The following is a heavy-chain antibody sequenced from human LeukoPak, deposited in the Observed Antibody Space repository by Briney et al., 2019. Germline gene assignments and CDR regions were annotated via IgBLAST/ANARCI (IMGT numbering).Heavy chain of an antibody. V-gene: IGHV1-2*04. Sequence: GASVKVSCKASGYTFTGYYMHWVRQAPGQGLEWMGWINPNSGGTNYAQKFQGWVTMTRDTSISTAYMELSRLRSDDTAVYYCARGPNQNRASWQQLVPSWFDPWGQGTLVTVSS. CDR2: INPNSGGT. CDR1: GYTFTGYY. D-gene: IGHD6-13*01. J-gene: IGHJ5*02. CDR3: ARGPNQNRASWQQLVPSWFDP.